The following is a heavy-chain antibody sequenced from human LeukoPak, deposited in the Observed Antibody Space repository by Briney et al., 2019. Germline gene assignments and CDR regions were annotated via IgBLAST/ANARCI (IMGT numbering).Heavy chain of an antibody. CDR2: IYHTGST. J-gene: IGHJ4*02. V-gene: IGHV4-38-2*02. Sequence: SETLSLTCTVSGYSISNGYYWGWIRQPPGKGLEWIGSIYHTGSTYYNLSLKSRFTISVDTSKNQFSLNLSSVTAADTAVYYCASLTVRRSSSWERTNDYWGQGTLVTVSS. CDR3: ASLTVRRSSSWERTNDY. D-gene: IGHD6-13*01. CDR1: GYSISNGYY.